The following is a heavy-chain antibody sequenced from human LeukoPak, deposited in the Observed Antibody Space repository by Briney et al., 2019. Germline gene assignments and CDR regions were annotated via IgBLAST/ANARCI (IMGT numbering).Heavy chain of an antibody. CDR1: GFTFSTYA. CDR2: FSYDGSTQ. J-gene: IGHJ4*02. Sequence: GGSLRLSCAGSGFTFSTYAMHWVRQAPGKGLEWVALFSYDGSTQRYADSVKGRFTISRDNSKNSLYLQMNSLRAEDTAVYYCARQYDSSGYYIEYYFDYWGQGTLVTVSS. D-gene: IGHD3-22*01. CDR3: ARQYDSSGYYIEYYFDY. V-gene: IGHV3-30-3*01.